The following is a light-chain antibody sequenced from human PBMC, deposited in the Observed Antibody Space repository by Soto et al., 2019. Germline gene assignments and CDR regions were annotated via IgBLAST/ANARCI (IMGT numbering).Light chain of an antibody. V-gene: IGKV3-20*01. CDR2: GAS. CDR3: QQDGSSPTP. CDR1: QSVSSSY. Sequence: EIVLTQSPGTLSLYPGERATLSCRASQSVSSSYLAWYQQKPGQAPRLLIYGASSRATGIPDRFSGSGSGTDFTLTISRLEPEDFAVYYCQQDGSSPTPFGQGTKADI. J-gene: IGKJ1*01.